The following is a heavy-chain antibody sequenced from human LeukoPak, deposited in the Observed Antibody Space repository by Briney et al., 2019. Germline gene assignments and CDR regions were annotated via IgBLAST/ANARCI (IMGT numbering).Heavy chain of an antibody. CDR3: AKDLPAAYFDY. V-gene: IGHV3-11*04. J-gene: IGHJ4*02. Sequence: PGGSLRLSCAASGFIFSDYYMGWIRQAPGKGLEWVSYISNRNSIIYYADSVKGRFTISRDNSKTTLYLQMNSLRAEDTAVYYCAKDLPAAYFDYWGQGTLVTVSS. CDR2: ISNRNSII. CDR1: GFIFSDYY. D-gene: IGHD2-2*01.